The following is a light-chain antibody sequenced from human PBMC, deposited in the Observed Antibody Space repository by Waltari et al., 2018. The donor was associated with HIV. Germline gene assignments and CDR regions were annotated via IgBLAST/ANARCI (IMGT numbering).Light chain of an antibody. V-gene: IGLV1-40*01. CDR3: QSYDSALSGSV. Sequence: QSVLTQPPSVSGAPGQRVTISCTGSSSNIGAGYDVHWYQQLPGTAPKLVIYANDNRRSGVPDRFSGSKSGTSASLAITGLQAEDDADYYCQSYDSALSGSVFGGGTKLTVL. CDR1: SSNIGAGYD. CDR2: AND. J-gene: IGLJ2*01.